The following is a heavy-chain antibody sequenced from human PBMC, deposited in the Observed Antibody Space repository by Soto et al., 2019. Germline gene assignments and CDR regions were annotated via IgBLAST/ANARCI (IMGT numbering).Heavy chain of an antibody. CDR1: GGTFSSYA. CDR3: ASHYDSSGYYYRGLDY. CDR2: IIPIFGTA. V-gene: IGHV1-69*13. D-gene: IGHD3-22*01. Sequence: GASVKVSCKASGGTFSSYAISWVRQAPGQGLEWMGGIIPIFGTADYAQKFQGRVTITADESTSTAYMELSSLRSEDTAVYYCASHYDSSGYYYRGLDYWGQGTLVTV. J-gene: IGHJ4*02.